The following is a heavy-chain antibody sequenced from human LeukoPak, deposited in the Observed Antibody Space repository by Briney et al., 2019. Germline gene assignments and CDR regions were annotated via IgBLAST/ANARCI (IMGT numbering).Heavy chain of an antibody. CDR1: GYSISSGYY. Sequence: SETLSLTCTVSGYSISSGYYWGWLRQPPGKGLEWIGSIDHSGSTYYNPSLKSRVTISVDTSKNQFSLKLSSVTAADTAVYYCARAVRYPLITGTTGYFDYWGQGTLVTVSS. D-gene: IGHD1-7*01. CDR2: IDHSGST. V-gene: IGHV4-38-2*02. CDR3: ARAVRYPLITGTTGYFDY. J-gene: IGHJ4*02.